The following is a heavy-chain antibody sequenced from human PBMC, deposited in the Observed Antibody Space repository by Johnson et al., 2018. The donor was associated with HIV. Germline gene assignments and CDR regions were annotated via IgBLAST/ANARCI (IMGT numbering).Heavy chain of an antibody. CDR2: ISYDGSNK. CDR1: GFTFYSYG. J-gene: IGHJ3*02. CDR3: ARHKGQQYDTLDI. Sequence: QVQLVESGGGVVQPGRSLRLSCAASGFTFYSYGMHWVRQAPGKGLEWVAVISYDGSNKYYADSLKGRFTISRDNSENTVYLQMDSLRAGDTAIYYCARHKGQQYDTLDIWGQGTVVTVSS. V-gene: IGHV3-30*03. D-gene: IGHD4-11*01.